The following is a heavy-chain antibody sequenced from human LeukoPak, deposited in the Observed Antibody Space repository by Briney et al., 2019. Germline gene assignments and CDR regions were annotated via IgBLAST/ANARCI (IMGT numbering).Heavy chain of an antibody. V-gene: IGHV3-23*01. CDR2: ISGSGGST. J-gene: IGHJ4*02. D-gene: IGHD4-23*01. CDR3: AKGYYGGSATHFDS. CDR1: GFTFSSYA. Sequence: GGSLRLSCAASGFTFSSYAMSWVRQAPGKGLEWVSVISGSGGSTYYADSVKGRFTISRDNSKNTLYLQMNSLRAEDTALYYCAKGYYGGSATHFDSWGQGTLVTVSS.